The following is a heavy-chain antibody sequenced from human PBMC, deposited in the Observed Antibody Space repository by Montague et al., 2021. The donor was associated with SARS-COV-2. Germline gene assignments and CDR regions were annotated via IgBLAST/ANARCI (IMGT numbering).Heavy chain of an antibody. CDR1: GDSVSSNSAT. D-gene: IGHD1-1*01. CDR2: TYYRSKWYN. J-gene: IGHJ6*02. Sequence: CAISGDSVSSNSATWNWVRQSPSRRLECLGSTYYRSKWYNDYAVSVRGRVTINPDTSKNQFSLQLNSVTPEDTAIYYCTSGREGNYNVMDVWGQGTTVTVSS. CDR3: TSGREGNYNVMDV. V-gene: IGHV6-1*01.